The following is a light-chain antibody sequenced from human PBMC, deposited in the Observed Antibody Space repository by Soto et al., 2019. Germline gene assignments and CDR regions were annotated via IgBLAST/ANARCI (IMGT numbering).Light chain of an antibody. CDR2: EVS. CDR3: ASYTIKTTYV. J-gene: IGLJ1*01. CDR1: NVDVGGYNY. V-gene: IGLV2-14*01. Sequence: QSVLTQPASVSGSPGQSITISCTGTNVDVGGYNYVSWYQHHPGKAPKRLIFEVSNRPSGVSNRFSGSKSGNTASLTISGLQSEDEADYYCASYTIKTTYVFGSGTKVTVL.